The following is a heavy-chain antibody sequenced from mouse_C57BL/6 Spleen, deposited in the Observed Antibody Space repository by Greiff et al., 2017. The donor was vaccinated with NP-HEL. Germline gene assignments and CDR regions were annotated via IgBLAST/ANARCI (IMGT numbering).Heavy chain of an antibody. CDR2: ISSGSSTI. Sequence: EVKLMESGGGLVKPGGSLKLSCAASGFTFSDYGMHWVRQAPEKGLEWVAYISSGSSTIYYADTVKGRFTISRDNDKNTLFLQMTSRRSEDTAMYYCARDYYGSSDYWGQGTTLTVSS. CDR3: ARDYYGSSDY. CDR1: GFTFSDYG. D-gene: IGHD1-1*01. V-gene: IGHV5-17*01. J-gene: IGHJ2*01.